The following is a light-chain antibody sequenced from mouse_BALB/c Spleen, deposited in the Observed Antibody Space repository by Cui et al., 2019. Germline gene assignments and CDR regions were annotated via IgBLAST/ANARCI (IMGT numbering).Light chain of an antibody. J-gene: IGKJ1*01. Sequence: QIVLTQSPAIMSASLGEEITLTCSASSSVSYMHWYQQTSGTSPKLLMDRTSKLASGVPSGFSGSGSGTFYSLTISSVEAEDAADYYCHQWSSYPWTFGGGTKLEIK. V-gene: IGKV4-80*01. CDR1: SSVSY. CDR2: RTS. CDR3: HQWSSYPWT.